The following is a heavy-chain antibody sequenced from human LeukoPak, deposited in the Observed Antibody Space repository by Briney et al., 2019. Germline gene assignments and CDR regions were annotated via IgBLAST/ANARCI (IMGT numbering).Heavy chain of an antibody. D-gene: IGHD3-22*01. Sequence: PSETLSLTCAVYGGSFSGYYWSWIRQPPGKGLEWIGEINHSGSTNYNPSLKSRVTISVDTSKNQFSLKLSSVTAADTAVYYCARGRLPTMIVVVPYFDYWGQGTLVTVSS. V-gene: IGHV4-34*01. CDR2: INHSGST. CDR1: GGSFSGYY. J-gene: IGHJ4*02. CDR3: ARGRLPTMIVVVPYFDY.